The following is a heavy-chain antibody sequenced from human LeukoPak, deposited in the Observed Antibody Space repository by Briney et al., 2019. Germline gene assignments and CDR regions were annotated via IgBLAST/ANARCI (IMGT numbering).Heavy chain of an antibody. J-gene: IGHJ4*02. CDR2: TSDSGGST. V-gene: IGHV3-23*01. D-gene: IGHD3-22*01. CDR1: GITLSNYG. Sequence: TGGSLRLSCAVSGITLSNYGMSWVRQAPGKGLEWVAGTSDSGGSTNYADSVKGRFTISRDNPKNTLYLQMNSLRAEDTAVYFCAKRGVVIRVILVGFHKEAYYFDSWGQGALVTVSS. CDR3: AKRGVVIRVILVGFHKEAYYFDS.